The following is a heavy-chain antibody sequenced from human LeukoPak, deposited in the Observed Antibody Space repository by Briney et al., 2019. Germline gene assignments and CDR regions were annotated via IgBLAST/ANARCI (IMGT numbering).Heavy chain of an antibody. V-gene: IGHV1-18*01. CDR2: ISAYNGNT. Sequence: ASVEVSCKASGYTFTSYGISWVRQAPGQGLEWMGWISAYNGNTNYAQKLQGRVTMTTDTSTSTAYMELRSLRSDDTAVYYCARSSGGYYYDSSGFLDYWGQGTLVTVSS. D-gene: IGHD3-22*01. J-gene: IGHJ4*02. CDR3: ARSSGGYYYDSSGFLDY. CDR1: GYTFTSYG.